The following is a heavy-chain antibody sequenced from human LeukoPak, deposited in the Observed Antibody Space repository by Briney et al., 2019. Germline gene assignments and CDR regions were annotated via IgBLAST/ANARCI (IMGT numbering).Heavy chain of an antibody. J-gene: IGHJ4*02. Sequence: ASVKVSCKAFGYTISSYEMNWVRQAPGQGLEWMGWINTTTGNPTYAQGFTGRFVFSLDTSVSTAYLQISSLKPEDSAVYFCARGYDSTGYFSKWGQGTLVIVSS. CDR1: GYTISSYE. D-gene: IGHD3-22*01. CDR2: INTTTGNP. CDR3: ARGYDSTGYFSK. V-gene: IGHV7-4-1*02.